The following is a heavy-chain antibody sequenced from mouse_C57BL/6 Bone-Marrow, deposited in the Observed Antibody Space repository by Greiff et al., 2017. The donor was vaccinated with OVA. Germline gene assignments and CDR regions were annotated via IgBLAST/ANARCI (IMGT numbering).Heavy chain of an antibody. J-gene: IGHJ1*03. CDR2: IYPGSGST. CDR3: ARSGPGNLGWYFDV. V-gene: IGHV1-55*01. D-gene: IGHD2-1*01. CDR1: GYTFTSYW. Sequence: VQLQQSGAELVKPGASVKMSCKASGYTFTSYWITWVKQRPGQGLEWIGDIYPGSGSTNYNEKFKSKATLTVDTSSSTAYMQLSSLTSEDSAVYYCARSGPGNLGWYFDVWGTGTTVTVSS.